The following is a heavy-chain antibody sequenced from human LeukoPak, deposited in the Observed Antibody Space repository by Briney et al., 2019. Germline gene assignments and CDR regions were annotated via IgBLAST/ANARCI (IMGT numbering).Heavy chain of an antibody. CDR1: GGSFSGYY. CDR2: INHSGST. D-gene: IGHD3-16*02. V-gene: IGHV4-34*01. Sequence: SETLSLTCAVYGGSFSGYYWSWIRQPPGKGLEWIGEINHSGSTNYNPSLKSRVTISVDTSKNQFSLKLSSVTAADTAVYYCAREGLSLPQYYFDYWGQGTLVTVSS. CDR3: AREGLSLPQYYFDY. J-gene: IGHJ4*02.